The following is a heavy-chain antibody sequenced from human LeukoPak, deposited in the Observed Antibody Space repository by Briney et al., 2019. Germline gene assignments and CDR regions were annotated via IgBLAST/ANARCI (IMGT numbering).Heavy chain of an antibody. J-gene: IGHJ6*03. CDR1: GGSISSYY. D-gene: IGHD3-22*01. V-gene: IGHV4-4*07. CDR2: IYTSGST. Sequence: SETLSHTCTVSGGSISSYYWSWIRQPAGKGLEWIGRIYTSGSTNYNPSLKSRVTMSVDTSKNQFSLKLSSVTAADTAVYYCARDNYYDSSGYSYYYYYYMDVWGKGTTVTVSS. CDR3: ARDNYYDSSGYSYYYYYYMDV.